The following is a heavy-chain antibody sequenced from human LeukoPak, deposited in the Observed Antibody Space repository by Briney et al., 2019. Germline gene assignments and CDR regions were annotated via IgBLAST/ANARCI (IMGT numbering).Heavy chain of an antibody. CDR2: IYYSGST. J-gene: IGHJ4*02. V-gene: IGHV4-59*01. Sequence: SETLSLTCTVSGGSISSYYWSWIRQPPGKVLEWAGHIYYSGSTNYNPSLKSRVTISVDTSKNQFSLKLSSVTAADTAVYYCVREAPYDSSGYYFDYWGQGTLVTVSS. D-gene: IGHD3-22*01. CDR1: GGSISSYY. CDR3: VREAPYDSSGYYFDY.